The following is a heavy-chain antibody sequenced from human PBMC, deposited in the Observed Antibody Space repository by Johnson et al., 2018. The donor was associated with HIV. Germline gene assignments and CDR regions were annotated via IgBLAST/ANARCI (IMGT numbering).Heavy chain of an antibody. CDR3: TKDMEYSGSHAFDI. CDR1: GFTLSRYW. J-gene: IGHJ3*02. D-gene: IGHD1-26*01. CDR2: INSDGSKT. V-gene: IGHV3-74*03. Sequence: VQLVESGGGLVQPGGSLRLSCGASGFTLSRYWMNWVRQPPGKGLEWVARINSDGSKTTYAESVQGRFGISRDNARNTRYVQMNRLRAEDTALYYCTKDMEYSGSHAFDIWGQGTMVTVSS.